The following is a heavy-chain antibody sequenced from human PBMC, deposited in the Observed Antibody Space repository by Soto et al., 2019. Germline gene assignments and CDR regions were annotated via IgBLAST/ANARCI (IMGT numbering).Heavy chain of an antibody. Sequence: PXEALSLTCDVSGDCISTYYWSWIRQPPGKGLEWIGYVYYSGSTLYNPSLESRVTMSIDMSKKQVSLKLTSVIAADTAVYYCARKRMIESWIDYWGHVTLVTVPS. D-gene: IGHD2-21*01. V-gene: IGHV4-59*01. CDR2: VYYSGST. J-gene: IGHJ4*01. CDR3: ARKRMIESWIDY. CDR1: GDCISTYY.